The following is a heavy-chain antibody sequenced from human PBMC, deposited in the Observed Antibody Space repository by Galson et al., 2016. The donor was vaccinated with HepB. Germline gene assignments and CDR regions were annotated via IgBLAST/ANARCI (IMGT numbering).Heavy chain of an antibody. J-gene: IGHJ6*02. CDR1: GFTFSTFA. V-gene: IGHV3-23*01. Sequence: SLRLSCAASGFTFSTFAMTWVRQAPGTGLEWVSTINGGGGKTHHADSVKGRFTISRDNSKNTLYLEMNSLRADDTAIYYCATEYVLRSLESSSYYFYGLDVWGQGTTVTVS. CDR2: INGGGGKT. D-gene: IGHD3-3*01. CDR3: ATEYVLRSLESSSYYFYGLDV.